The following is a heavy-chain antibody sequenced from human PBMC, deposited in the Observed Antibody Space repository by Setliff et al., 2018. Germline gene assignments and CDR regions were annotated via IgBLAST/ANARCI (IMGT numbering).Heavy chain of an antibody. CDR3: AREQWLDPPGYYYMDV. Sequence: PSETLSLTCTVSGGSISSYYWSWIRQPAGKGLEWIGHLYIGGSANYNPSLKRRVTMSIDTSKNQCSLKLNSVTAADMAVYYCAREQWLDPPGYYYMDVWAKGTTVTVSS. D-gene: IGHD6-19*01. J-gene: IGHJ6*03. V-gene: IGHV4-4*07. CDR1: GGSISSYY. CDR2: LYIGGSA.